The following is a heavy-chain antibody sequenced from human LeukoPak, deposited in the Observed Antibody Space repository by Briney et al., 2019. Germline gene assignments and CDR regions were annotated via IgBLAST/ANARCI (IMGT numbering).Heavy chain of an antibody. J-gene: IGHJ5*02. Sequence: GSLRLSCVASGFPFSSYWMTWVRQPPGKGLEWIGSIYDSGSTYCNPSLKSRVTISVDTSKNQFSLKLNSVTAADTAVYYCARHYGPWGQGTLVTVSS. V-gene: IGHV4-39*01. CDR2: IYDSGST. D-gene: IGHD3-10*01. CDR1: GFPFSSYW. CDR3: ARHYGP.